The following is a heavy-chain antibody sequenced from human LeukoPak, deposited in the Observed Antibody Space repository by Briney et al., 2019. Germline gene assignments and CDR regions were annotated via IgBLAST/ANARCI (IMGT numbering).Heavy chain of an antibody. Sequence: ASVKVSCKASGYTFSDFYIHWVRQAPGQALEYVGWITPKSGDTYSTQRFQGRVTMTRDASISTAYMELSSLRSDDTAVYFCARVRLADERAWAYWGQGTLVTVSS. CDR2: ITPKSGDT. CDR3: ARVRLADERAWAY. CDR1: GYTFSDFY. V-gene: IGHV1-2*02. J-gene: IGHJ4*02. D-gene: IGHD3-3*02.